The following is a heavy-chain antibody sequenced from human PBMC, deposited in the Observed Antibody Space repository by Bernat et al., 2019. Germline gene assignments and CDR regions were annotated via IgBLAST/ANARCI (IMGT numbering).Heavy chain of an antibody. Sequence: QVQLVESGGGVVQPGRSLRLSCVASGFTFNFYGMHWVRQAPGRGVEWVAVIWHDGSKKYYVDSVKGRFTISRDNSENTVYLQMNSLRADDTAVYYCARAIGHNGKDYLESWGQGTLVTGSP. J-gene: IGHJ4*02. V-gene: IGHV3-33*01. CDR3: ARAIGHNGKDYLES. CDR1: GFTFNFYG. D-gene: IGHD5-12*01. CDR2: IWHDGSKK.